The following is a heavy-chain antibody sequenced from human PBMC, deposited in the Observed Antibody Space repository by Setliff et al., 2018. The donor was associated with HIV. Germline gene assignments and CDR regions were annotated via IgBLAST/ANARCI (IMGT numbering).Heavy chain of an antibody. CDR2: INPSDGAT. V-gene: IGHV1-46*01. Sequence: ASVKVSCKASGYTFTNSFMHWVRQAPGQGLEWMGIINPSDGATTYARNFEGRVTMTSDTSTSTVYMELSSLKSEDTAVYYCARGGAVELWFRYFDFWGQGTLVTVSS. J-gene: IGHJ4*02. CDR3: ARGGAVELWFRYFDF. CDR1: GYTFTNSF. D-gene: IGHD3-16*02.